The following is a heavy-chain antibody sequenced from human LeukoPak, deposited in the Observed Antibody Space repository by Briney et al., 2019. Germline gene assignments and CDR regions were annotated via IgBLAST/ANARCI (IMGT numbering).Heavy chain of an antibody. D-gene: IGHD6-19*01. CDR2: ISGYTGHT. J-gene: IGHJ4*02. CDR3: ARGPGIAVAGVFDY. Sequence: ASVKVSCKASGYTFTSYGINWVRQAPGQGLEWLGWISGYTGHTNYVQKIQGRVTMTTDTSTNTAYMELRSLRSDDTAVYYRARGPGIAVAGVFDYWGQGSLVTVSS. V-gene: IGHV1-18*04. CDR1: GYTFTSYG.